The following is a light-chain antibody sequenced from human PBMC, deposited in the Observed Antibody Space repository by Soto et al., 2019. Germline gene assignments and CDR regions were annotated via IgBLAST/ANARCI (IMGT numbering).Light chain of an antibody. CDR3: RSAGV. CDR1: SSNIGAGYD. J-gene: IGLJ1*01. Sequence: QSVLTQPPSVSGAPGQRVTISCTGSSSNIGAGYDVHWYQQLPGTAPKLLIYGNSNRPSGVPDRFSGSKSGTSASLAITGLQAEDEADYYGRSAGVFGTGTKLTVL. CDR2: GNS. V-gene: IGLV1-40*01.